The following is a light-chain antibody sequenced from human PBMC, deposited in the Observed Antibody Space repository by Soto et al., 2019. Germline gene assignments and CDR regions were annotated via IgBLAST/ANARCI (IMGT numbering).Light chain of an antibody. Sequence: EMVLTQSPGTLSLSPGERATLSCRASQSVSSSYLAWYQQKPGQAPRLLIYGASSRDTGIPDRFSGSGSGTDFTLTISRLEPEDCAGYSCQHYGRSPTFGRGTTVDIK. CDR1: QSVSSSY. CDR2: GAS. J-gene: IGKJ4*01. CDR3: QHYGRSPT. V-gene: IGKV3-20*01.